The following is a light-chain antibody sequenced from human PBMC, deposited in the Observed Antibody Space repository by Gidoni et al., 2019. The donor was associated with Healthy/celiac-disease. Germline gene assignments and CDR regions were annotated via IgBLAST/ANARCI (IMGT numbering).Light chain of an antibody. CDR3: QQSYSTPIT. J-gene: IGKJ5*01. CDR2: AAS. CDR1: QSISSY. V-gene: IGKV1-39*01. Sequence: DIQMTQSPPSLSASVGDRVTITCRASQSISSYLNWYQQKPGKDPNLLIYAASRLQSGVPSRFSGSGSGTDFTLTISSLQPEDFTTYYCQQSYSTPITFGQGTRLEIK.